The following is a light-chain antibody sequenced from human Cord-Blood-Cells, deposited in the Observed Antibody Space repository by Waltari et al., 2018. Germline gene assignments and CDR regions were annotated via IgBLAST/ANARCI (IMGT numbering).Light chain of an antibody. CDR2: DAS. J-gene: IGKJ4*01. CDR1: QSVSSY. V-gene: IGKV3-11*01. Sequence: VLTQSPATLSLSPGEGAALSCRASQSVSSYFAWYQQKPGQAPRLLIYDASNRATGIPARFSGSGSGTDFTLTISSLEPEDFAVYYCQQRSNWPPTFGGGTKVEIK. CDR3: QQRSNWPPT.